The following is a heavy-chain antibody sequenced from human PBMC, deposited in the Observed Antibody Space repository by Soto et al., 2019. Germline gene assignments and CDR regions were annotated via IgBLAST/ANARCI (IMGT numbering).Heavy chain of an antibody. CDR2: INAGNGNT. CDR3: ARRDRSQYYYGMDV. Sequence: GASVKVSCKASGYTFTSYAMHWVRQAPGQRLEWMGWINAGNGNTKYSQKFQGRVTITRDTSANTAYMELSSLRSEDTAVYYCARRDRSQYYYGMDVWGQGTTVTVSS. CDR1: GYTFTSYA. V-gene: IGHV1-3*01. J-gene: IGHJ6*02.